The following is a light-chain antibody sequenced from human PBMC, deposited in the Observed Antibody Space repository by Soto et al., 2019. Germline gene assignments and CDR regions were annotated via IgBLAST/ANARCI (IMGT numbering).Light chain of an antibody. J-gene: IGKJ1*01. CDR1: QSISSW. CDR2: EAS. Sequence: DIQMTQSPSTLSASVGDRVTITCRASQSISSWLAWYQQKPGKAPKLLIHEASSSEIGVPPRFSGSGFGTEFTLTISSLQPDDSATYYCQYYKESSTFGQGTRLEIK. CDR3: QYYKESST. V-gene: IGKV1-5*03.